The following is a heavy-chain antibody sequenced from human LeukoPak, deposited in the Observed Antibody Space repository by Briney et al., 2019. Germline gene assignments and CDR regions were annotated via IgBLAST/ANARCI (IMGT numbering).Heavy chain of an antibody. J-gene: IGHJ4*02. CDR3: TRPSDGDYVGFDY. CDR2: IRSKAKNYAT. CDR1: GFTFSSYW. D-gene: IGHD4-17*01. Sequence: SGGSLRLSCAASGFTFSSYWMHWVRQAPGKGLEWVGRIRSKAKNYATAYAASVKGRFTISRDDSKNTAYLQMNSLITEDTAVYFCTRPSDGDYVGFDYWGQGTLVTVSS. V-gene: IGHV3-73*01.